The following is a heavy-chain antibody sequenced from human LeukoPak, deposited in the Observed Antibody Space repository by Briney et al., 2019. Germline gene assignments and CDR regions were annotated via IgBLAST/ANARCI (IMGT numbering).Heavy chain of an antibody. CDR3: ARRNGRYSSSWYRWFDP. CDR2: IYPGDSDT. V-gene: IGHV5-51*01. CDR1: GYSFTSYW. D-gene: IGHD6-13*01. Sequence: GESLKISCKGSGYSFTSYWIGWVRQMPGKGLEWMGIIYPGDSDTRYSPSFQGQVTISADKSISTAYLQWSSLKASDTAMYYCARRNGRYSSSWYRWFDPWGQGTLVTVSS. J-gene: IGHJ5*02.